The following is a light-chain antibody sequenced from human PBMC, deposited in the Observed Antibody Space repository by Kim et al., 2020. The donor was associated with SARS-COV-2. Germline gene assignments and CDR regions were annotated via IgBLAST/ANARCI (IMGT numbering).Light chain of an antibody. CDR3: QQRDNWPPT. V-gene: IGKV3-11*01. Sequence: LSPGERATLPFRASQSVNTYIAWYQQNPGQAPRLLISDASNRATGVPARFSGSGSGTDFTLTISTLEPEDFAIYYCQQRDNWPPTLGHGTRLEIK. J-gene: IGKJ5*01. CDR2: DAS. CDR1: QSVNTY.